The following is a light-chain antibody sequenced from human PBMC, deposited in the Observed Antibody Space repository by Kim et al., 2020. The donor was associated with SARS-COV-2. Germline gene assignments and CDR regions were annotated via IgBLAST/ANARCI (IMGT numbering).Light chain of an antibody. CDR2: DAS. CDR3: QHYNSYPET. CDR1: ESISSW. J-gene: IGKJ1*01. V-gene: IGKV1-5*01. Sequence: DIQMTQSPSTLSASVGDRVTITCRASESISSWLAWYQQRPGKAPNILIYDASRLQSGVPSRFSGSGSGTEFTLTISSLQPDDFATYYCQHYNSYPETFGQGTKVDIK.